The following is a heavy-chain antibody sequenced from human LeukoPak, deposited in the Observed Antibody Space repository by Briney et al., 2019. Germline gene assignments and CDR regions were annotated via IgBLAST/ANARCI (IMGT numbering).Heavy chain of an antibody. Sequence: SSETLSLTCTVSGYSISSGYYWGWIRQPPGKGLEWIGSIYHSGSTYYNPSLKSRVTMSVDTSKNQFSLKLSSVTAADTAVYYCARQGGKGALFDYWGQGTLATVSS. J-gene: IGHJ4*02. CDR3: ARQGGKGALFDY. D-gene: IGHD1-1*01. CDR2: IYHSGST. CDR1: GYSISSGYY. V-gene: IGHV4-38-2*02.